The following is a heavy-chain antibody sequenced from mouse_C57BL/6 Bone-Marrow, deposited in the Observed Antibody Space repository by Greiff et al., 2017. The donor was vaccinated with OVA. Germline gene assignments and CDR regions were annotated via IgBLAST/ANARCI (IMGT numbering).Heavy chain of an antibody. CDR1: GYTFTSYW. V-gene: IGHV1-64*01. J-gene: IGHJ4*01. CDR2: IHPNSGST. CDR3: AREDTTEAMDY. D-gene: IGHD1-1*01. Sequence: QVQLQQPGAELVKPGASVKLSCKASGYTFTSYWMHWVKQRPGQGLEWIGMIHPNSGSTNYNEKFKSKATLTVDKSSSTAYMQLSSLTSEDSAVYYCAREDTTEAMDYWGQGTSVTVSS.